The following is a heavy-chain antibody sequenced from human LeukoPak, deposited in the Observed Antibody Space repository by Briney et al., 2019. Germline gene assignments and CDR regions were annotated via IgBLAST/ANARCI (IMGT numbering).Heavy chain of an antibody. V-gene: IGHV3-74*01. CDR1: GFIFSSYW. D-gene: IGHD3-10*01. CDR2: INSDGSSI. Sequence: GVALRHSCAAYGFIFSSYWMHWVRQAPGKGLVCVSHINSDGSSITYADSVKCRFTISRDNAKITLYLQMISLRAEDTAVYYCTCLSGSSRTDYWGQGTLVTVSS. CDR3: TCLSGSSRTDY. J-gene: IGHJ4*02.